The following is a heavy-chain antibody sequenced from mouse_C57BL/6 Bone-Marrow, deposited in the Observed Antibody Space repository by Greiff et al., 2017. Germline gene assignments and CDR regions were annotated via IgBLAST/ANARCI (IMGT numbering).Heavy chain of an antibody. CDR3: AKREGDSNGAMDY. Sequence: VKLQESGPGLVQPSQSLSITCTVSGFSLTSYGVHWVRQSPGKGLEWLGVIWRGGSTDYNAAFMSRLSITKDNSKSQVFFKMNSLQADDTAIYYCAKREGDSNGAMDYWGQGTSGTVAS. V-gene: IGHV2-5*01. J-gene: IGHJ4*01. D-gene: IGHD2-5*01. CDR2: IWRGGST. CDR1: GFSLTSYG.